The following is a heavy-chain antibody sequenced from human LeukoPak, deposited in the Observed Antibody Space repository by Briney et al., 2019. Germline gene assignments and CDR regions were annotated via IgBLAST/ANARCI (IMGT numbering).Heavy chain of an antibody. J-gene: IGHJ4*02. CDR2: IKQDGSEK. V-gene: IGHV3-7*05. CDR1: GFTFSSYA. CDR3: ARDDYGDSYY. Sequence: GGSLRLSCAASGFTFSSYAMSWVRQAPGKGLEWVANIKQDGSEKYYVDSVKGRFTISRDNAKNSLYLQMDSLRAEDTAVYYCARDDYGDSYYWGQGTLVTVSS. D-gene: IGHD4-17*01.